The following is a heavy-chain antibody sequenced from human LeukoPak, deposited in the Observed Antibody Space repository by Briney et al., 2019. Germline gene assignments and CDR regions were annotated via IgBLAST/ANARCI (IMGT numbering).Heavy chain of an antibody. J-gene: IGHJ4*02. CDR1: GGSFSGYY. CDR3: ARGAPPQN. CDR2: INHSGST. V-gene: IGHV4-34*01. Sequence: PSETLSLTCAVYGGSFSGYYWSWIRQPPGEGLERIGEINHSGSTNYNPSLKSRVTISIDTSKNHFSLNLTSVTAADTAVYYCARGAPPQNWGQGALVTVSS.